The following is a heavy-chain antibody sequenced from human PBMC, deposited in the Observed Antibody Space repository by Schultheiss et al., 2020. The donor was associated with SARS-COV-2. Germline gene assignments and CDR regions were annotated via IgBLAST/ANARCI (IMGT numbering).Heavy chain of an antibody. CDR3: ARVGCSGGSCYSSYYYYGMDV. D-gene: IGHD2-15*01. CDR2: IYYSGST. CDR1: GGSISSYY. V-gene: IGHV4-59*01. J-gene: IGHJ6*02. Sequence: GSLRLSCTVSGGSISSYYWSWIRQPPGKGLEWIGYIYYSGSTNYNPSLKSRVTISVDTSKNQFSLKLSSVTAADTAVYYCARVGCSGGSCYSSYYYYGMDVWGQGTTVTVSS.